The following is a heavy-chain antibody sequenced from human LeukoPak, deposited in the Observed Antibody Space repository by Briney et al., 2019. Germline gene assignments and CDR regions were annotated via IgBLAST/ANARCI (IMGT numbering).Heavy chain of an antibody. J-gene: IGHJ4*02. CDR2: ISGSGGST. D-gene: IGHD1-14*01. CDR1: GFTFSTYS. V-gene: IGHV3-23*01. CDR3: AKDHPSGYYFDY. Sequence: GGSLRLSCAASGFTFSTYSMSWVRQAPGKGLEWVSAISGSGGSTFNAHSVKGRFTMSRDNSKNTLFLQMNSLRAEDTAIYYCAKDHPSGYYFDYWGQGTLVTVSS.